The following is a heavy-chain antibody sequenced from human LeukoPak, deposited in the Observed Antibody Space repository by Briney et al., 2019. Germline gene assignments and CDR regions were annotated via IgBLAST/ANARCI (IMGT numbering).Heavy chain of an antibody. V-gene: IGHV3-64*04. CDR3: AREEIRDYYGMDV. D-gene: IGHD5-18*01. Sequence: PGGSLRLTCSASGFTFGSYAMHGVRQAPGKGLEYVSAISANGGSTYYADSVKGRFTISRDNSKNTLYLQMNSLRAEDTAVYYCAREEIRDYYGMDVWGQGTTVTVSS. J-gene: IGHJ6*02. CDR1: GFTFGSYA. CDR2: ISANGGST.